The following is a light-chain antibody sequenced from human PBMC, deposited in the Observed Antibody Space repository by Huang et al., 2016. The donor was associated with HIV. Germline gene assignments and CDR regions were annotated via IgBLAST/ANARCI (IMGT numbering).Light chain of an antibody. CDR2: DAC. CDR1: QSVSSN. Sequence: EIVLTQSSATLSLSPGERATLSCRASQSVSSNLAWYQQKPGQAPRLLIYDACNRATVIPARFSGSGSGTDFTLTSSILDPEDFAVYYCQQRSNWLTFGGGTKVEIK. V-gene: IGKV3-11*01. J-gene: IGKJ4*01. CDR3: QQRSNWLT.